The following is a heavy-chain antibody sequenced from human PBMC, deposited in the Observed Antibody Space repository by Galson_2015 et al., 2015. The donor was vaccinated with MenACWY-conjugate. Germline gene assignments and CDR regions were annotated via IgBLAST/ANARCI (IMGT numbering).Heavy chain of an antibody. D-gene: IGHD2/OR15-2a*01. CDR3: TRDPNHFYTMDV. V-gene: IGHV1-18*01. CDR1: DDRFTSYG. Sequence: SVKVSCKASDDRFTSYGISWVRQAPGQGLEWMGWISAYNGNTNYAQKFQGRVTMTTDTSTSTAYMELRSLRSDDTAVYYCTRDPNHFYTMDVWGQGTTVIVSS. J-gene: IGHJ6*02. CDR2: ISAYNGNT.